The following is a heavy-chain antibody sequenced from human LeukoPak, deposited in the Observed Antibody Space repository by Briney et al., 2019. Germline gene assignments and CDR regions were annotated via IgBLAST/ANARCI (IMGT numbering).Heavy chain of an antibody. CDR2: INPNSGGT. D-gene: IGHD6-13*01. CDR3: ARVSQQQLVRLFDY. J-gene: IGHJ4*02. V-gene: IGHV1-2*02. Sequence: ASVKVSCKTSGYTFTGYYMHWVRQAPGQGLEWMGWINPNSGGTNYAQKFQGRVTMTRDTSISTAYMELSRLRSDDTAVYYCARVSQQQLVRLFDYWGQGTLVTVSS. CDR1: GYTFTGYY.